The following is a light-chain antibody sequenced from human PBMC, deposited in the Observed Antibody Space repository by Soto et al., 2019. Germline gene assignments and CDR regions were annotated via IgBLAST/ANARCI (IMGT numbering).Light chain of an antibody. CDR3: QQYGSSPLT. J-gene: IGKJ4*01. CDR1: QTISSW. Sequence: DIQITQSPSTLSGAVGDKVTITFLASQTISSWLAWYQQKPGKAPKLLIYKASTLKSGVPSRFSGSGSGTDFTLTISRLEPEDFAVYYCQQYGSSPLTFGGGTKVDI. CDR2: KAS. V-gene: IGKV1-5*03.